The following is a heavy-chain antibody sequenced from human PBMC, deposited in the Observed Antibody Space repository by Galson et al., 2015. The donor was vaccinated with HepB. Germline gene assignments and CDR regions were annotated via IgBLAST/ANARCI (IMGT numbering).Heavy chain of an antibody. CDR2: IWYDGSKK. CDR3: AKEALPDYGGITGFHF. CDR1: GFTFSSFG. V-gene: IGHV3-33*06. D-gene: IGHD4-23*01. J-gene: IGHJ4*02. Sequence: SLRLSCAASGFTFSSFGMHWVRQAPGKGLEWVAVIWYDGSKKNYADSVKGRFSISRDTSKNTLYLQMNSLRAEDTAVYYCAKEALPDYGGITGFHFWGQGTLVTVSS.